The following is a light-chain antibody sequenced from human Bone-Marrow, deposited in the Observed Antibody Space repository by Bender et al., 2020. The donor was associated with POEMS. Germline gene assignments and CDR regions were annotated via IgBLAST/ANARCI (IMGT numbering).Light chain of an antibody. J-gene: IGLJ2*01. CDR2: RDT. CDR1: VLAKKY. Sequence: SFELTQPSSVSVSPGQTARITCSGDVLAKKYTRWFQQKPGQAPILILYRDTERPSWISDRFSGSSSGTTVTLTISGAQLEDDGYYYCYSAADNKGVFGGGTKLTVL. V-gene: IGLV3-27*01. CDR3: YSAADNKGV.